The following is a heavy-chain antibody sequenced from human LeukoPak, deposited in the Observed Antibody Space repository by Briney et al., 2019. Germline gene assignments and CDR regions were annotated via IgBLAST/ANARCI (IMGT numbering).Heavy chain of an antibody. D-gene: IGHD6-13*01. V-gene: IGHV3-23*01. J-gene: IGHJ5*02. CDR1: GFTFISYA. CDR2: ISGSGGST. Sequence: GGSLRLSCAASGFTFISYAMSWVRQAPVKGLEWVSIISGSGGSTYYADSVKGRFTISRDNAKNSLYLQMNSLRAEDTAVYYCARASGYSSSWYRVHWFDPWGQGTLVTVSS. CDR3: ARASGYSSSWYRVHWFDP.